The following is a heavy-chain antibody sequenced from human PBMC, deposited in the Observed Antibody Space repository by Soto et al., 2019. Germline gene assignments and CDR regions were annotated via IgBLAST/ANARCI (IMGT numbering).Heavy chain of an antibody. CDR1: GGSISSGGYS. D-gene: IGHD3-22*01. Sequence: PSETLSLTCAVSGGSISSGGYSWSWIRQPPGKGLEWIGYIYHSGSTYYNPSLKSRVTISVDRSKNQFSLKLSSVTAADTSVYYFATERYYDSSDYGMDVWGQGTTVTVSS. CDR2: IYHSGST. CDR3: ATERYYDSSDYGMDV. V-gene: IGHV4-30-2*01. J-gene: IGHJ6*02.